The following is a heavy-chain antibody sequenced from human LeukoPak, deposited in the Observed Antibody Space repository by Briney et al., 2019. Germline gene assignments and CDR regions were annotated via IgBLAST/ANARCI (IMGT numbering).Heavy chain of an antibody. CDR3: ARDQNYDVLTGCLDY. J-gene: IGHJ4*02. Sequence: GGSLRLSCAASAFTFSSYGMQRVRQAPGKGLEGVAVTWYDGSNKYYADSVKGGFTISRENSKNTVYVEMNSLRAEDTAVYSCARDQNYDVLTGCLDYCGQGRLVTVSS. CDR2: TWYDGSNK. CDR1: AFTFSSYG. V-gene: IGHV3-33*01. D-gene: IGHD3-9*01.